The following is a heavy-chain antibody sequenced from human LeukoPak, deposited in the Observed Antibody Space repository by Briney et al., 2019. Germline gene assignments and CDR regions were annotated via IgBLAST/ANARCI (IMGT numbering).Heavy chain of an antibody. CDR1: GGSFSGYY. CDR3: ARGGRYYYDSSGSNWFDP. V-gene: IGHV4-34*01. Sequence: SETLSLTCAVYGGSFSGYYWSWIRQPPGKGLGWIGEINHGGSTNYNPSLKSRVTISVDTSKNQFSLKLSSVTAADTAVYYCARGGRYYYDSSGSNWFDPWGQGTLVTVSS. CDR2: INHGGST. D-gene: IGHD3-22*01. J-gene: IGHJ5*02.